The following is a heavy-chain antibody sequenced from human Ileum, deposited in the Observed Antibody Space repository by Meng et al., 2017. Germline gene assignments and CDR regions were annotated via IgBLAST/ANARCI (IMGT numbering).Heavy chain of an antibody. CDR3: ARAPKYCTNAVCSRPLDS. CDR1: GGSISSGAYY. Sequence: QVQLQESGPRLVKPSQTLSLTGTVSGGSISSGAYYGSWVRQSPGKGPEWIGYIYSNGNTYSNPSLRGRLMISIDTSKNQFSLKLSSVTAADTAVYYCARAPKYCTNAVCSRPLDSWGQGTLVTVSS. J-gene: IGHJ4*02. CDR2: IYSNGNT. D-gene: IGHD2-8*01. V-gene: IGHV4-30-4*01.